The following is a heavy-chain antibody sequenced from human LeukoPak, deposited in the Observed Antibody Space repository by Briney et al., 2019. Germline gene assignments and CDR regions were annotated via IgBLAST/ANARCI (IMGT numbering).Heavy chain of an antibody. Sequence: GGSLILSCAASRFTFSSYSMNWVRQAPGKGLEWISFISSRGSSIYYADSVKGRFTISRDNAKNSLYLQMNSLRAEDTAVYYCARDSGSYRGFDYWGQGTLVTVSS. CDR2: ISSRGSSI. CDR1: RFTFSSYS. J-gene: IGHJ4*02. CDR3: ARDSGSYRGFDY. D-gene: IGHD1-26*01. V-gene: IGHV3-48*04.